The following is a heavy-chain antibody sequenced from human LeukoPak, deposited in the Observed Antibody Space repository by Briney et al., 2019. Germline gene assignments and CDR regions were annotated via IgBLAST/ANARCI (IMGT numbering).Heavy chain of an antibody. J-gene: IGHJ6*02. D-gene: IGHD6-19*01. CDR3: AKDRVGAVAGPAYYYYYGMDV. Sequence: PGGSLRLSCAASGFTFRTYGMHWVRQAPGKGLEWVAVISYDGSNQYYADSVRGRFTISRDNSKNTLYLQMNSLGVEDTAVYYCAKDRVGAVAGPAYYYYYGMDVWGQGTTVTVSS. CDR1: GFTFRTYG. V-gene: IGHV3-30*18. CDR2: ISYDGSNQ.